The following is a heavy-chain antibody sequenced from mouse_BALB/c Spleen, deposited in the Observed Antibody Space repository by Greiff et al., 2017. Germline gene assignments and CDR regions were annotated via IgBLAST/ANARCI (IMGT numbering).Heavy chain of an antibody. CDR2: INPSNGRT. J-gene: IGHJ2*01. Sequence: QVQLQQSGAELEKPGASVKLSCKASGYTFTSYWMHWVKQRPGQGLEWIGEINPSNGRTNYNEKFKSKATLTVDKSSSTAYMQLSSLTSEDSAVYYCALLRRDYFDYWGQGTTLTVSS. D-gene: IGHD1-2*01. CDR3: ALLRRDYFDY. CDR1: GYTFTSYW. V-gene: IGHV1S81*02.